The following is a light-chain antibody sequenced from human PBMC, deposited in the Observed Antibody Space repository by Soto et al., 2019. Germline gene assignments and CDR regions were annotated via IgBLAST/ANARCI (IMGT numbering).Light chain of an antibody. CDR1: QSIRDI. Sequence: EIVMTQAPATLSVSRGERATLSCRASQSIRDILAWFHQRPGQAPRLLIYAASASATGFPDRLSGSGPVTDFTLTIFGLEPEDFSVYYCQQYDNYPWTFGPGTKVDIK. CDR2: AAS. CDR3: QQYDNYPWT. V-gene: IGKV3D-15*01. J-gene: IGKJ1*01.